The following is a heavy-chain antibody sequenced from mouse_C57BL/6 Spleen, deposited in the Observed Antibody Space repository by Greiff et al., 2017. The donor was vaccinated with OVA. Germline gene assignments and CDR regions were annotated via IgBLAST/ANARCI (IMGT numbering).Heavy chain of an antibody. CDR1: GYTFTSYW. CDR2: IYPGSGST. V-gene: IGHV1-55*01. Sequence: QVQLQQPGAELVTPGASVKMSCKASGYTFTSYWITWVKQRPGQGLEWIGDIYPGSGSTNYNEKFKSKATLTVDTSSSTAYLQLSSLTSEDSAVYYCARRGNDYDGGFAYWGQVTLVTVSA. CDR3: ARRGNDYDGGFAY. J-gene: IGHJ3*01. D-gene: IGHD2-4*01.